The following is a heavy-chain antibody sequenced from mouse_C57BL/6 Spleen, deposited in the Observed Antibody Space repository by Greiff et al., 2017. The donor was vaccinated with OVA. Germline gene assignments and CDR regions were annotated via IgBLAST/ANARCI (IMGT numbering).Heavy chain of an antibody. CDR1: GYTFPSYG. V-gene: IGHV1-81*01. D-gene: IGHD1-1*01. CDR2: IYPRSGNN. CDR3: SVNYGFDY. J-gene: IGHJ2*01. Sequence: QVQLQQSGAGLARPGASVKLSCKASGYTFPSYGISWVKPRTGQGLEWIGEIYPRSGNNYYNEKFKGKAKLTSDKSSITAYMELRRLTSGDSAVYFCSVNYGFDYWGKGTTLTVSS.